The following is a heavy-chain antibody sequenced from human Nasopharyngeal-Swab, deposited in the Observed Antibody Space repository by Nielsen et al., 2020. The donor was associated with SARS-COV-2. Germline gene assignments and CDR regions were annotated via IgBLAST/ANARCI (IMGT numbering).Heavy chain of an antibody. CDR3: ARGLTTVTTYYYYGMDV. J-gene: IGHJ6*02. CDR2: INPSGGST. Sequence: WVRQAPGQGLEWMGIINPSGGSTNYAQKFQGRVTITADESTSTAYMELSSLRSEDTAVYYCARGLTTVTTYYYYGMDVWGQGTTVTVSS. D-gene: IGHD4-11*01. V-gene: IGHV1-46*01.